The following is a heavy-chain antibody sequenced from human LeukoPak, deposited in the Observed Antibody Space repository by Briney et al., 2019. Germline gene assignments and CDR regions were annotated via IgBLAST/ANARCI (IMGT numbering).Heavy chain of an antibody. J-gene: IGHJ4*02. D-gene: IGHD6-19*01. CDR1: GGSISSSSYY. CDR2: IYYSGNT. V-gene: IGHV4-39*01. Sequence: KPSETLSLTYTVSGGSISSSSYYWGWIRQPPGKGLEWIGTIYYSGNTYYNPSLKSRVSISVDTSKNQFSLKLSSVTAADTAVYYCARQAVAGNGFDYWGQGTLVTVSS. CDR3: ARQAVAGNGFDY.